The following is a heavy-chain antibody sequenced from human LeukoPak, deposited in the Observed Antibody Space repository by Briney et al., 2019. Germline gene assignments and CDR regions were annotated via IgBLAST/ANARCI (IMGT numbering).Heavy chain of an antibody. CDR3: ARRGYYDSSGYYYEQLLGYYYYGMDV. CDR2: ISAYNGNT. D-gene: IGHD3-22*01. Sequence: ASVKVSCKATGYTFTSYGISWVRQAPGQGLEWMGWISAYNGNTNYAQKLQGRVTMTTDTSTSTAYMELRSLRSDDTAVYYCARRGYYDSSGYYYEQLLGYYYYGMDVWGQGTTVTVSS. V-gene: IGHV1-18*01. CDR1: GYTFTSYG. J-gene: IGHJ6*02.